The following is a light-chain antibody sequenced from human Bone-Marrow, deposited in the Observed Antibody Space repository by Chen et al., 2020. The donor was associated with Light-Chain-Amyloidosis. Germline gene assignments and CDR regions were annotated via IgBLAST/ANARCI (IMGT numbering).Light chain of an antibody. J-gene: IGKJ5*01. CDR2: DAS. Sequence: DIQMTQSPSSLSASVGDRVTITCPASEDISIYLNWFQQKPGKAPNLLIYDASNLETGVPPRFSGSGSGTYFTLTISSLQPEDIGTYYCQQYDDLPIAFGQGTRLEIK. CDR3: QQYDDLPIA. V-gene: IGKV1-33*01. CDR1: EDISIY.